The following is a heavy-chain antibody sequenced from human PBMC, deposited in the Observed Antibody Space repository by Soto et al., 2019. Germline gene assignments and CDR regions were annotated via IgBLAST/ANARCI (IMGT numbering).Heavy chain of an antibody. CDR2: IYYDGTT. J-gene: IGHJ4*02. D-gene: IGHD3-10*01. CDR1: AGSVSSAFYY. CDR3: ARGLRYYYGSGSSRDY. V-gene: IGHV4-31*03. Sequence: SETLSLTCSVPAGSVSSAFYYWHWIRQRPGKGLEWIGYIYYDGTTYYNPSLTGRVAISVDTSKNQFSLKLSSVTAADTAVYYCARGLRYYYGSGSSRDYWGQGTLVTVSS.